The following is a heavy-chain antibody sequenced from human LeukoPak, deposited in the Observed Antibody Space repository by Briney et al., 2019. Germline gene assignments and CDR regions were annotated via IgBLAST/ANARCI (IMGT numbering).Heavy chain of an antibody. CDR3: ARDSSGYDFWSGYYTWPKGDAFDI. D-gene: IGHD3-3*01. CDR2: ISSSSSTI. V-gene: IGHV3-48*01. CDR1: GFTFSSYS. Sequence: QAGGSLRLSCAASGFTFSSYSMNWVRQAPGKGLEWVSYISSSSSTIYYADSVKGRFTFSRDNAKNSLYLQMNSLRAEDTAVYYCARDSSGYDFWSGYYTWPKGDAFDIWGQGTMVTVSS. J-gene: IGHJ3*02.